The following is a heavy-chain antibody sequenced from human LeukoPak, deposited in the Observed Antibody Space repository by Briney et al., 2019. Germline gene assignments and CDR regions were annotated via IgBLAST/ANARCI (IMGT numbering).Heavy chain of an antibody. CDR2: ISAYNGNT. CDR1: GYTFTSYG. V-gene: IGHV1-18*01. CDR3: ARDFGAGTTSGKYYYYYYMDV. D-gene: IGHD1-1*01. J-gene: IGHJ6*03. Sequence: ASVKVSCKASGYTFTSYGISWVRQAPGQGLEWMGWISAYNGNTNYAQKLQGRVTMTTDTSTSTAYMELRSLRSDDTAVYYCARDFGAGTTSGKYYYYYYMDVWGEGTTVTVSS.